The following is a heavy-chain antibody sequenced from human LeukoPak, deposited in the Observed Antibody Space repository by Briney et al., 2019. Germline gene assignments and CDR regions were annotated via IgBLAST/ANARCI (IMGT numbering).Heavy chain of an antibody. D-gene: IGHD3-10*01. Sequence: GSLRLSCAASAFSLSSYWMHWVRQTPGKGLVWLSRISPDGSGTGYADSVKGRFTISRDNAKNTLYLQMNSLRAEDTAVYYCARDVVYGSGSLDYWGQGTLVTVSS. CDR2: ISPDGSGT. CDR1: AFSLSSYW. CDR3: ARDVVYGSGSLDY. J-gene: IGHJ4*02. V-gene: IGHV3-74*01.